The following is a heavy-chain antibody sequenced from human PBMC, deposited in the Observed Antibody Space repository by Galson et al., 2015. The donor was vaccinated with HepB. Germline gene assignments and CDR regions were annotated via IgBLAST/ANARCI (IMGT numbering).Heavy chain of an antibody. CDR1: GYTFTSYV. D-gene: IGHD3-10*01. CDR3: ASPATSGLPYDWFEY. V-gene: IGHV1-3*01. CDR2: INAGSGST. J-gene: IGHJ4*02. Sequence: SVKVSCKASGYTFTSYVMHWVRQAPGQRLEWMGWINAGSGSTHYSQNFQGRVTLTRDTSANTAYMELSSLRSGDTAVYYCASPATSGLPYDWFEYWGQGTLVTVSS.